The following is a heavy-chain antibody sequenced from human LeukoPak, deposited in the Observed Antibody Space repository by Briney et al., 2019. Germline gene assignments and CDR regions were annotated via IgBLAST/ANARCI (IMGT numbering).Heavy chain of an antibody. D-gene: IGHD3-10*01. CDR1: GFTFSSYA. J-gene: IGHJ4*02. CDR2: ICGSGGST. CDR3: AKGGLRITMVRGATYIDY. V-gene: IGHV3-23*01. Sequence: GGSLRLSCAASGFTFSSYAMSWVRQAPGKGLEWVSAICGSGGSTYYADSVKGRFTISRDNSKNTLYLQMNSLRAEDTAVYYCAKGGLRITMVRGATYIDYWGQGTLVTVSS.